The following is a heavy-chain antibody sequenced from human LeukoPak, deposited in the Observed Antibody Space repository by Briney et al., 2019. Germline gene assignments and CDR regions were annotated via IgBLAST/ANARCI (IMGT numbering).Heavy chain of an antibody. CDR2: INPNSGGT. D-gene: IGHD3-22*01. Sequence: ASVKVSCKASGYTFTGYYMHWVRQAPGQGLEWMGWINPNSGGTNYAQKFQGRVTMTRDTSISTAYMELSRLRSDDTAVYYCAREYYDSSGRKHAFENWGQGTVVTVSS. CDR1: GYTFTGYY. V-gene: IGHV1-2*02. J-gene: IGHJ3*02. CDR3: AREYYDSSGRKHAFEN.